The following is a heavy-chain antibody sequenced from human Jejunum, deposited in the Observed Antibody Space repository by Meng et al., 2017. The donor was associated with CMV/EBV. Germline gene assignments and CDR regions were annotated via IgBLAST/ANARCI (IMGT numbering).Heavy chain of an antibody. J-gene: IGHJ6*02. CDR3: ARPTYYFYGMDV. Sequence: ASGGSFSSDGVSWVRQAPGQGLEWMGGIIPIFDTPNYAQRFQDRVTITTDESTSTAYMELSSLRSEDTAVYYCARPTYYFYGMDVWGQGTTVTVSS. CDR2: IIPIFDTP. V-gene: IGHV1-69*05. CDR1: GGSFSSDG.